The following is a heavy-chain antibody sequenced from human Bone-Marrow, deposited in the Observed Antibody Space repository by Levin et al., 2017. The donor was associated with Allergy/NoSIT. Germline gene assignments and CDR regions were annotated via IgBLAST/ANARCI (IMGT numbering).Heavy chain of an antibody. J-gene: IGHJ2*01. V-gene: IGHV3-33*01. CDR1: GFTFSNFG. CDR2: IWHDGSKQ. D-gene: IGHD3-22*01. Sequence: GESLKISCEGSGFTFSNFGMHWVRQTPGKGLEWVALIWHDGSKQYYGDSVKGRLTISRDNSKNTLYLQMIRLRAEDTALYFGARDQLTYHDDKSGFQQQERNVDLWGRGTLVTVSS. CDR3: ARDQLTYHDDKSGFQQQERNVDL.